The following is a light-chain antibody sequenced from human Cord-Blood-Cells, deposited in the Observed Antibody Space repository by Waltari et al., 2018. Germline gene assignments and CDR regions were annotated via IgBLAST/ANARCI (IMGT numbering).Light chain of an antibody. CDR1: QSIRSY. CDR3: QQSYSTPLFT. J-gene: IGKJ3*01. Sequence: DIQMTQSPSYLSASVAVRVTITCRPSQSIRSYLNWYQQKPGKAPKLLIYAASSLQSGVPSRFSGSGSGTDFTLTISSLQPEDFATYYCQQSYSTPLFTFGPGTKVDIK. CDR2: AAS. V-gene: IGKV1-39*01.